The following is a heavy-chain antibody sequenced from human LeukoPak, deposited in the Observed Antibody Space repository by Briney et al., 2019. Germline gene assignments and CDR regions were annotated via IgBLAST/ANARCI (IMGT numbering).Heavy chain of an antibody. D-gene: IGHD3-22*01. CDR1: EFTLSSYA. CDR2: ISGSGDNT. CDR3: AKGSYYDSSGSFYFDY. J-gene: IGHJ4*02. Sequence: GGSLRLSCAASEFTLSSYAMSWVRQAPGKGLEWVSGISGSGDNTYYADSVKGRFTISRDNSKNTLYVQVNSLGTEDTAAYYCAKGSYYDSSGSFYFDYWGQGTLVTVSS. V-gene: IGHV3-23*01.